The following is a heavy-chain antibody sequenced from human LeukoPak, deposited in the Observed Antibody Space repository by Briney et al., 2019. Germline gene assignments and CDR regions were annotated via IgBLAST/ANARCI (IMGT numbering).Heavy chain of an antibody. D-gene: IGHD3-3*01. J-gene: IGHJ4*02. Sequence: SVKVSCKASGGTFSSYAISWVRQAPGQGLEWMGGIIPIFGTANYAQKFQGRVTITTDESTSTAYMELSSLRSEDTAVYYCATWGDFWSGNYGGYWGQGTLVTVSS. V-gene: IGHV1-69*05. CDR1: GGTFSSYA. CDR3: ATWGDFWSGNYGGY. CDR2: IIPIFGTA.